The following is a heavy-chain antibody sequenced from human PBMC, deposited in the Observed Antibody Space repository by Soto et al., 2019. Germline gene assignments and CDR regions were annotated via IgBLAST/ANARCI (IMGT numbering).Heavy chain of an antibody. V-gene: IGHV3-23*01. J-gene: IGHJ4*02. CDR2: ISVDGGNT. Sequence: EVQLLESGGGWVQPGGSLRLSCAASGFTFSSYAMNWVRQAPGKGLEWVSGISVDGGNTYYADSVKGRYTISRDNSQNTLDLQMNSLSAQVSLGNCCAKRAVGSSGPFDYWGQGTLVTGS. CDR3: AKRAVGSSGPFDY. D-gene: IGHD6-19*01. CDR1: GFTFSSYA.